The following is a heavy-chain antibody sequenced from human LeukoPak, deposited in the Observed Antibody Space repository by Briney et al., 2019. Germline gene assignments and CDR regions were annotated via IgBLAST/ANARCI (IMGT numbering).Heavy chain of an antibody. Sequence: GGSLRLSCAASGFTFSSYGMHWVRQAPGKGLEWVAVICYDGSNKYYADSVKGRFTISRDNSKNTLYLQMNSLRAEDTAVYYCARSLPDYYDSSGYYYYFDYWGQGTLVTVSS. J-gene: IGHJ4*02. CDR1: GFTFSSYG. V-gene: IGHV3-33*01. CDR2: ICYDGSNK. CDR3: ARSLPDYYDSSGYYYYFDY. D-gene: IGHD3-22*01.